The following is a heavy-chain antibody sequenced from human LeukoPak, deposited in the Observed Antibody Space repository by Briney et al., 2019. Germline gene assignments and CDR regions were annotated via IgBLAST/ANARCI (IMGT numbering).Heavy chain of an antibody. J-gene: IGHJ6*03. Sequence: ASVKVSCKTSGYTSTSYGISWVRQAPGQGLEWMAWISAYNGNTSYAQKFQGRVTMTIDTSTSTAYMELRSLRSDDTAVYYCARDQGYCSGGSCYPITYYYYYYMDVWGKGTTVTVSS. V-gene: IGHV1-18*01. CDR2: ISAYNGNT. D-gene: IGHD2-15*01. CDR1: GYTSTSYG. CDR3: ARDQGYCSGGSCYPITYYYYYYMDV.